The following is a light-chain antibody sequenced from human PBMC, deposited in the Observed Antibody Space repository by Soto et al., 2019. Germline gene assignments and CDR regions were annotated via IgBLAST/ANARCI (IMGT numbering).Light chain of an antibody. CDR3: QQYYSYPWT. Sequence: DIQRTQSPSKLSASVGDTVTITCRASQSLSRDLAWYQQKPGKAPKVLIYDASSLKSGVPSRFSGSGSGTEFTLTISCLQPDDFATYYCQQYYSYPWTFGQGTKVDI. J-gene: IGKJ1*01. CDR2: DAS. V-gene: IGKV1-5*01. CDR1: QSLSRD.